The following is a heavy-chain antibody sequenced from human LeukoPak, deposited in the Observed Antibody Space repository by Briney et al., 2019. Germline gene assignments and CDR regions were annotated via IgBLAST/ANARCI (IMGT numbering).Heavy chain of an antibody. CDR1: GFTFSGYT. CDR2: IGGTSAYI. J-gene: IGHJ4*02. CDR3: AREMYYIPEY. Sequence: GGSLRLSCAASGFTFSGYTMNWVRQIPGKGLEWISSIGGTSAYIYYADSVKGRFIISRDNAKNSLYLQMNSLGVEDTAVYYCAREMYYIPEYWGQGTLVTVSS. V-gene: IGHV3-21*06. D-gene: IGHD3-10*01.